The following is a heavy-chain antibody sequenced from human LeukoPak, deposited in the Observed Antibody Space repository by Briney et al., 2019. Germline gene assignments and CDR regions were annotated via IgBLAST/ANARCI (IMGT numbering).Heavy chain of an antibody. D-gene: IGHD1-1*01. CDR3: ARHMETVPDYYYGMDV. V-gene: IGHV3-23*01. J-gene: IGHJ6*02. CDR1: GFTFSSFA. CDR2: ISGSGSST. Sequence: GGSLRLSCVASGFTFSSFAMMWVRQAPGKGLEWVSSISGSGSSTFFADSVKGRFTISRDNTKNSMYLQMNSLRVEDTAVYYCARHMETVPDYYYGMDVWGQGTTVTVSS.